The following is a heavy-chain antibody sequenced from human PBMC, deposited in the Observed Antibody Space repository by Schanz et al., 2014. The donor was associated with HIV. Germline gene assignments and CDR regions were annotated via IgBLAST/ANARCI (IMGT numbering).Heavy chain of an antibody. CDR1: GYTFTGYY. CDR3: AMGPDYYDSSAYYRVGLWYFDL. CDR2: INPNSGGT. D-gene: IGHD3-22*01. J-gene: IGHJ2*01. Sequence: QVQMVQSGAEVKKPGASVKVSCKASGYTFTGYYMHWVRQAPGQGLEWMGWINPNSGGTNYAQKFQGRVTITRDTSISTAYMELRRLRYDDTAVYYCAMGPDYYDSSAYYRVGLWYFDLWGRGTLVTVSS. V-gene: IGHV1-2*02.